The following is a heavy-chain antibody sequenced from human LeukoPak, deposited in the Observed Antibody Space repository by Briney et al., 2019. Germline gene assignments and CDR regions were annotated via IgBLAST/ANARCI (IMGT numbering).Heavy chain of an antibody. D-gene: IGHD3-3*01. CDR2: IKSKTDGGTT. CDR3: TTRPPWSDGDY. CDR1: GFTFSTAW. Sequence: PGGSLRLSCAASGFTFSTAWMSWVRQAPGKGLEWVGRIKSKTDGGTTDYAAPVKGRFTISRDDSKNTLYLQMNSLKTEDTAVYYCTTRPPWSDGDYWGQGTLVTVSS. V-gene: IGHV3-15*01. J-gene: IGHJ4*02.